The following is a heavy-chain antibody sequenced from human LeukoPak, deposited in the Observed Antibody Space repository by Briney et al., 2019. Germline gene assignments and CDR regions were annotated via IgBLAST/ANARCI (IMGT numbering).Heavy chain of an antibody. V-gene: IGHV4-59*01. CDR3: ARHLRKRRSFDI. CDR1: GGSISSYY. CDR2: IHYSGST. J-gene: IGHJ3*02. Sequence: SETLSLTCTVSGGSISSYYWSWIRQPPGKVLAWIGYIHYSGSTNYSPSLKSRVTISVDTSKNQFSLNLTSVTAADSAVYYCARHLRKRRSFDIWGQGTMVTVSS. D-gene: IGHD3-3*02.